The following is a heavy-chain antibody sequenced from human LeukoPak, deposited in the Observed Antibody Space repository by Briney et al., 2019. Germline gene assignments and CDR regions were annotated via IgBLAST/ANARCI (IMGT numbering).Heavy chain of an antibody. CDR1: VFTFSSYC. CDR3: ARVPGGPVTIEPFDY. V-gene: IGHV3-48*04. Sequence: VGPLRLSCAASVFTFSSYCMNWVRQAPGKGLEWVSYIRSSSSTIYYADSVKGRFTISRDNAKNSLYLQMNSLRAEDTAVYYCARVPGGPVTIEPFDYWGQGTLVTVSS. D-gene: IGHD4-17*01. J-gene: IGHJ4*02. CDR2: IRSSSSTI.